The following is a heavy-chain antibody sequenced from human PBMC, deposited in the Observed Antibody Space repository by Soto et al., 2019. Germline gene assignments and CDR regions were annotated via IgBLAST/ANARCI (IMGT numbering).Heavy chain of an antibody. CDR1: GGSISSDSFY. Sequence: SETLSLTCTVSGGSISSDSFYWNWIRQLPGEGLEWIGYIYHTGSTYYNPSLKSRVTISVDTSKNQFSLKLSSVTAADTAVYYCARDHLIAFDIWGQGTMVTVSS. J-gene: IGHJ3*02. D-gene: IGHD3-22*01. CDR2: IYHTGST. CDR3: ARDHLIAFDI. V-gene: IGHV4-31*03.